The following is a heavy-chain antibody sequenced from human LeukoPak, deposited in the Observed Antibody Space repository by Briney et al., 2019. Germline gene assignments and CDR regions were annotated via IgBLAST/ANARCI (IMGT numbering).Heavy chain of an antibody. CDR1: GFTFSSYA. Sequence: GRSLRLSCAASGFTFSSYAMHWVRQAPGKGLERVAVISYDGSNKYYADSVKGRFTISRDNSKNTLYLQMNSLRAEDTAVYYCARPKNTEQQLVTWFDPWGQGTLVTVSS. CDR3: ARPKNTEQQLVTWFDP. J-gene: IGHJ5*02. D-gene: IGHD6-13*01. V-gene: IGHV3-30*04. CDR2: ISYDGSNK.